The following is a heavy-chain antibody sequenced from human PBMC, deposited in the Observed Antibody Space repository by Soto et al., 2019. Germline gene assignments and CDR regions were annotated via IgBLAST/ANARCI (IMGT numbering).Heavy chain of an antibody. D-gene: IGHD6-6*01. CDR1: GFTFSYNA. J-gene: IGHJ4*02. V-gene: IGHV3-23*01. Sequence: GGSLRLSCVASGFTFSYNAMSWVRQAPGKGLQWVSTISGSGEKTYYADSVKGRFTISSDRSKNTLYLQMDSLRAEDTAVYYCARLPEGTAPRPDYWGQGTMVTVSS. CDR2: ISGSGEKT. CDR3: ARLPEGTAPRPDY.